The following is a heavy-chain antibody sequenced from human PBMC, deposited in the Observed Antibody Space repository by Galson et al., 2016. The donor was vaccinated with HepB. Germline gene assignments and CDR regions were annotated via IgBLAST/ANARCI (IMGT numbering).Heavy chain of an antibody. D-gene: IGHD2-21*02. CDR3: AKGRYCGGDCYSSDY. CDR2: ISGGGVST. CDR1: GLSLSPYA. Sequence: SLRLSCAGSGLSLSPYAMNWVRQAPGKGLQWVSGISGGGVSTHYADSVKGRFTISRDNSKNTLYLQMNSLRAEDTAVYYCAKGRYCGGDCYSSDYWGQGTLVTVSS. V-gene: IGHV3-23*01. J-gene: IGHJ4*02.